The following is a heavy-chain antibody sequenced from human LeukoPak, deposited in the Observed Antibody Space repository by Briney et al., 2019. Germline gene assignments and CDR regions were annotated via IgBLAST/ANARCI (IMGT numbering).Heavy chain of an antibody. CDR2: ISGYNSKP. J-gene: IGHJ4*02. D-gene: IGHD3-22*01. CDR1: GYGFTNYG. CDR3: ARDLASSGYSGFDY. Sequence: ASVKVSCKTSGYGFTNYGITWVRQAPGQGLEWMGWISGYNSKPFYAQNFQGRVTMTTDTSTSTVYMELRSLRSDDTAVYYCARDLASSGYSGFDYWGQGTLVTVSS. V-gene: IGHV1-18*01.